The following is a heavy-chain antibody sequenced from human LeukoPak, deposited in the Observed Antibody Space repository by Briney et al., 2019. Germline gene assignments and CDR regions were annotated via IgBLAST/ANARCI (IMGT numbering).Heavy chain of an antibody. V-gene: IGHV3-9*01. CDR2: ISGNSGSI. Sequence: GGSLRLSCAASGFTFDDYAMHWVRQAPGKGLEWVAGISGNSGSIGYADSVKGRFTISRDNAKNSVYLQMNSLRAEDTALYYCAKDRSLVIRTFDYWGQGTLVTVSS. J-gene: IGHJ4*02. CDR3: AKDRSLVIRTFDY. D-gene: IGHD3-9*01. CDR1: GFTFDDYA.